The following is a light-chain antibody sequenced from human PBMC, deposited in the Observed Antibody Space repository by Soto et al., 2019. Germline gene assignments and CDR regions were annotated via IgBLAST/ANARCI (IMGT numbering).Light chain of an antibody. CDR2: EVS. CDR3: MQSTQLPST. V-gene: IGKV2D-29*02. CDR1: QSLLDSDGYNK. J-gene: IGKJ5*01. Sequence: DIVMTQSPISLPVTPGEPASISCKSSQSLLDSDGYNKLDWYLQKPGQSPQLLIYEVSTRVFGVPDRFSGSGSGTDFTLEISRVETDDVGIYYCMQSTQLPSTFGQGTRLEIK.